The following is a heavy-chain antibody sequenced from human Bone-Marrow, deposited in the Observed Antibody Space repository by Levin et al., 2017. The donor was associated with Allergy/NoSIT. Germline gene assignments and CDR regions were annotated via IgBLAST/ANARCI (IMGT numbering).Heavy chain of an antibody. D-gene: IGHD2-21*01. Sequence: PSETLSLTCTLSSDSSSPYSWSWIRQSPGRGLEWIGYSGSTNYHPSFKGRVTISLDTSKDQLSLKLNSVTAADTAVYYCARHGQSRQTYSYYYYMAVWGKGTTVTVSS. V-gene: IGHV4-59*08. CDR3: ARHGQSRQTYSYYYYMAV. CDR1: SDSSSPYS. J-gene: IGHJ6*03. CDR2: SGST.